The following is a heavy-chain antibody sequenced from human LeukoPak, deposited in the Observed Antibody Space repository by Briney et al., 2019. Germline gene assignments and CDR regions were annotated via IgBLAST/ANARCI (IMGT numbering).Heavy chain of an antibody. CDR3: ARRSASGYEIDY. CDR1: GGSISSYY. CDR2: IYYSGST. J-gene: IGHJ4*02. V-gene: IGHV4-59*12. Sequence: SETLSLTCTVSGGSISSYYWSWIRQPPGKGLEWIGYIYYSGSTNYNPSLKSRVTISVDTSKNQFSLKLSSVTAADTAVYYCARRSASGYEIDYWGQGTLVTVSS. D-gene: IGHD5-12*01.